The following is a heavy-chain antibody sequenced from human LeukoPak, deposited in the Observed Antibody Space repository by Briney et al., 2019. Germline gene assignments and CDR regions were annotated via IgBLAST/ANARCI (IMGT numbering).Heavy chain of an antibody. CDR3: ARPLRPYYGSDAFDY. V-gene: IGHV3-21*01. Sequence: PGGSLRLSCAASGFTFSSYSMNWVRQAPGKGLEWVSSISSSSSYIYYADSVKGRFTISRDNAKNSLYLQMNSLRAEDTAVYYCARPLRPYYGSDAFDYWGQGTLVTVSS. CDR2: ISSSSSYI. CDR1: GFTFSSYS. D-gene: IGHD3-10*01. J-gene: IGHJ4*02.